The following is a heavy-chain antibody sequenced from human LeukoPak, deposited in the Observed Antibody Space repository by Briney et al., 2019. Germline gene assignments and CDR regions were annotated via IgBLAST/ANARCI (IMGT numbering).Heavy chain of an antibody. CDR2: ISGSSSYK. CDR1: GFPFSDYS. CDR3: ARIMNSSPDY. D-gene: IGHD6-13*01. J-gene: IGHJ4*02. Sequence: GGSLTLSCAASGFPFSDYSMNWVRQAPGKGLEWVSSISGSSSYKYYGEFVKGRFTISRDNAKNSVYLQMNSLRAEDTAVYYCARIMNSSPDYWGQGTLVTVSS. V-gene: IGHV3-21*01.